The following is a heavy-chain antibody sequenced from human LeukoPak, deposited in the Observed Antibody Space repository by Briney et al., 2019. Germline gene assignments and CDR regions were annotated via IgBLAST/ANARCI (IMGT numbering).Heavy chain of an antibody. J-gene: IGHJ4*02. CDR3: AKDPTDLYYYDKFDY. Sequence: PGGSLRLSCAASGFTFSSYAMSWVRQAPGKGLEWVSAISGSGRSTYYADSVKGRFTISRDNSKNTLYLQMNSLRAEDTAVYYCAKDPTDLYYYDKFDYWGQGTLVTVSS. CDR1: GFTFSSYA. D-gene: IGHD3-22*01. CDR2: ISGSGRST. V-gene: IGHV3-23*01.